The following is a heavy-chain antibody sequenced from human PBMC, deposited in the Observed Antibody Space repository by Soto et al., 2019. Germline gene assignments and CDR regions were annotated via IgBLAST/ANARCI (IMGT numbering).Heavy chain of an antibody. D-gene: IGHD2-15*01. Sequence: SETLSLTCTVSGGSISSYYWSWIRQPPGKGLEWIGYIYYSGSTNYNPSLKSRVTISVDTSKSQFSLKLSSVTAADTAVYYCARGKGGYSPFDYWGQGTLVTVSS. CDR3: ARGKGGYSPFDY. CDR1: GGSISSYY. J-gene: IGHJ4*02. CDR2: IYYSGST. V-gene: IGHV4-59*08.